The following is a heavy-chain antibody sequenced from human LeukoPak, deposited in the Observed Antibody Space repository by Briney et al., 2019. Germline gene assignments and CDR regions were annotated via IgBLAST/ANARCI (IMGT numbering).Heavy chain of an antibody. Sequence: GGSLRLSCAVSGFTFSGFWMSWSRQAPGKGLEWVASINSDGSEGYYADVVKGRFTISRDNAKNSLYLQINSLRAEDTAVYYCVPRSGGMDVWGQGTTVIVSS. D-gene: IGHD3-16*01. CDR3: VPRSGGMDV. CDR1: GFTFSGFW. CDR2: INSDGSEG. V-gene: IGHV3-7*03. J-gene: IGHJ6*02.